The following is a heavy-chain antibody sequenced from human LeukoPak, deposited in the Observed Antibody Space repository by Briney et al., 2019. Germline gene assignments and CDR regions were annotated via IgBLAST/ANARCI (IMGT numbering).Heavy chain of an antibody. CDR2: ISHSGNNV. V-gene: IGHV3-48*03. CDR3: ALHGSGWYSTGRRRLEY. CDR1: GFTFSSYE. J-gene: IGHJ4*02. Sequence: PGGSLRLSCAASGFTFSSYEMTWVRQAPGKGLDYISYISHSGNNVYYADSVKGRFTISRDNAKNSLSLQMNSLRAEDTAVYYCALHGSGWYSTGRRRLEYWGQGTLVTVSS. D-gene: IGHD6-19*01.